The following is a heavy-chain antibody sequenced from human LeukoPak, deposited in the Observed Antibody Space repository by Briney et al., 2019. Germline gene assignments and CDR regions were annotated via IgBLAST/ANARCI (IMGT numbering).Heavy chain of an antibody. D-gene: IGHD6-13*01. CDR1: GYSFTSYW. CDR2: IYPDDSDT. J-gene: IGHJ6*03. CDR3: ARQAHLAAATTGNYYYYMDV. Sequence: GESLKISCKGSGYSFTSYWIGWVRQMPGKGLEWMGIIYPDDSDTRYSPSFQGQVTISADKSISTAYLQWSSLKASDTAMYYCARQAHLAAATTGNYYYYMDVWGKGTMVTVSS. V-gene: IGHV5-51*01.